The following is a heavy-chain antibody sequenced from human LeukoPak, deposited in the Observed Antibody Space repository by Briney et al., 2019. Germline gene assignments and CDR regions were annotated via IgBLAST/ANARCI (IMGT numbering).Heavy chain of an antibody. CDR2: IRSKTDGGTT. J-gene: IGHJ4*02. V-gene: IGHV3-15*01. CDR1: GFTFSNAW. CDR3: TTEDIVLMVYASSTFDY. Sequence: PGGSLRLSCAASGFTFSNAWMSWVRQAPGKGLEWVGRIRSKTDGGTTDYAAPVKGRFTISSDDSKNTLYLQMNSLKTEDTAVYYCTTEDIVLMVYASSTFDYWGQGTLVTVSS. D-gene: IGHD2-8*01.